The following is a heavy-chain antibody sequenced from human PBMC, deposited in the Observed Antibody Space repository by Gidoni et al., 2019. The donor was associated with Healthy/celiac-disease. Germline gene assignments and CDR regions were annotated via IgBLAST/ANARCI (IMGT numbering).Heavy chain of an antibody. CDR3: ARASSSPPYYYYYMDV. CDR2: INPNSGGT. J-gene: IGHJ6*03. Sequence: QVPLVQSGAEVKKPGASVKVSCKASRYTFTGYSMHWVRQAPGQGLEWMGWINPNSGGTNYAQKFQGWVTMTRDTSISTAYMELSRLRSDDTAVYYCARASSSPPYYYYYMDVWGKGTTVTVSS. D-gene: IGHD6-6*01. CDR1: RYTFTGYS. V-gene: IGHV1-2*04.